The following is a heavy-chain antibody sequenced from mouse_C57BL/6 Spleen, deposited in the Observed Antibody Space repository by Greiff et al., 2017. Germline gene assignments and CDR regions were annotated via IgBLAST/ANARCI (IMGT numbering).Heavy chain of an antibody. J-gene: IGHJ2*01. CDR2: INPNNGGT. CDR3: ARKGDGNYFDY. CDR1: GYTFTDYN. D-gene: IGHD2-1*01. Sequence: EVQLQQSGPELVKPGASVKMSCKASGYTFTDYNMHWVKQSHGKSLEWIGYINPNNGGTSYNQKFKGKAPLTVNKSSSTAYMELRSLTSEDSAVYYCARKGDGNYFDYWGQGTTLTVSS. V-gene: IGHV1-22*01.